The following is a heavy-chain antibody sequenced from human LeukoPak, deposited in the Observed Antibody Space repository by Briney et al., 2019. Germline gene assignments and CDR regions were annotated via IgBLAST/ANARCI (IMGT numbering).Heavy chain of an antibody. CDR3: AMEIDDYGDYWDDY. Sequence: GASVKVSCKASGGTFSSYAISWVRQAPGQGLGWMGGIIPIFGTANYAQKFQGRVTITADKSTSTAYMELSSLRSEDTAVYYCAMEIDDYGDYWDDYWGQGTLVTVSS. D-gene: IGHD4-17*01. J-gene: IGHJ4*02. V-gene: IGHV1-69*06. CDR2: IIPIFGTA. CDR1: GGTFSSYA.